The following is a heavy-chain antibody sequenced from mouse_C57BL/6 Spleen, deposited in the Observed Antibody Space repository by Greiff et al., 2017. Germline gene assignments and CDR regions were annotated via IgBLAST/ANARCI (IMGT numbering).Heavy chain of an antibody. CDR2: IYPGDGDT. Sequence: QVQLQQSGPELVKPGASVKISCKASGYAFSSSWMNWVKQRPGKGLEWIGRIYPGDGDTNYNGKFKGKATLTAGKSSSTAYMHLSSLTSEDSAVYFCARGPQGFFDYWGQGTTLTVSS. J-gene: IGHJ2*01. CDR1: GYAFSSSW. V-gene: IGHV1-82*01. D-gene: IGHD3-2*02. CDR3: ARGPQGFFDY.